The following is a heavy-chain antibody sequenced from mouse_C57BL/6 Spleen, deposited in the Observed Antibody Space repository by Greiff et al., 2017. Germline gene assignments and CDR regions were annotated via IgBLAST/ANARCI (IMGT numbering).Heavy chain of an antibody. CDR1: GYTFTSYW. J-gene: IGHJ1*03. Sequence: VQLQQPGAELVMPGASVKLSCKASGYTFTSYWMHWVKQRPGQGLEWIGEIDPSDSYTNYNQKFKGKSTLTVDKSSSTAYMQLSSLTAEDSAVSYGARMTTVVAPGDVEVWGTGTTVTGSS. CDR3: ARMTTVVAPGDVEV. D-gene: IGHD1-1*01. CDR2: IDPSDSYT. V-gene: IGHV1-69*01.